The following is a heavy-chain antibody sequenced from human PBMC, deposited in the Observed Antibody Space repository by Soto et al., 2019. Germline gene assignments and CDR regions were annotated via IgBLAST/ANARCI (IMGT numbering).Heavy chain of an antibody. J-gene: IGHJ5*02. D-gene: IGHD3-22*01. Sequence: PSETLSLTCAVYGGSFSGYYWSWIRQPPGKGLEWIGEINHSGSTNYNPSLKSRVTISVDTSKNQFSLSLNSVTAADTAVYYCARAYYDASGYGLDPWGQGTLVTVSS. V-gene: IGHV4-34*01. CDR2: INHSGST. CDR3: ARAYYDASGYGLDP. CDR1: GGSFSGYY.